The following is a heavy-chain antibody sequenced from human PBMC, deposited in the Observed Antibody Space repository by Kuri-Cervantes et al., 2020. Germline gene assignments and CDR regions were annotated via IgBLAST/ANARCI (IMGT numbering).Heavy chain of an antibody. D-gene: IGHD2-2*01. J-gene: IGHJ5*02. Sequence: ASVKVSCKASGYTFTGNYMHWVRQAPGQGLEWMGWISAYNGNTNYAQKLQGRVTMTTDTSTSTAYMELRSLRSDDTAVYYCARTTLPAAILVSWFDPWGQGTLVTVSS. V-gene: IGHV1-18*04. CDR1: GYTFTGNY. CDR3: ARTTLPAAILVSWFDP. CDR2: ISAYNGNT.